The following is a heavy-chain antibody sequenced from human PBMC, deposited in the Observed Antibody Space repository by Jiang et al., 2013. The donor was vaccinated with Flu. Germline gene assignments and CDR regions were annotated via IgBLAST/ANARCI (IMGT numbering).Heavy chain of an antibody. J-gene: IGHJ5*02. CDR1: VAPSAVVVTT. V-gene: IGHV4-39*01. Sequence: LLKPSETLSLTCTVSVAPSAVVVTTGAGSASPPGKGLEWIGSIYYSGSTYYNPSLKSRVTISVDTSKNQFSLKLSSVTAADTAVYYCARVLTDCSSTSCYRRLGNNWFDPWGQGTLVTVSS. CDR2: IYYSGST. D-gene: IGHD2-2*02. CDR3: ARVLTDCSSTSCYRRLGNNWFDP.